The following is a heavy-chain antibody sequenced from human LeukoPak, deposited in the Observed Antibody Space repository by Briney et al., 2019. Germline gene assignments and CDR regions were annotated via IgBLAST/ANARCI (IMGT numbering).Heavy chain of an antibody. D-gene: IGHD2-15*01. J-gene: IGHJ4*02. Sequence: SEILSLTCTVSGGSISSGSYYWSWIRQPAGKGLEWIGRIYTSGSTNYNPSLKSRVTISVDTSKNQFSLKLSSVTAADTAVYYCARGFGVVVAAIDYWGQGTLVTVSS. CDR2: IYTSGST. CDR1: GGSISSGSYY. V-gene: IGHV4-61*02. CDR3: ARGFGVVVAAIDY.